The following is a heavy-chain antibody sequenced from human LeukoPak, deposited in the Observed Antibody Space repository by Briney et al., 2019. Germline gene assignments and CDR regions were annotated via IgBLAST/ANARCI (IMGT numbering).Heavy chain of an antibody. J-gene: IGHJ4*02. CDR2: IKQDGSEK. CDR1: GFTFSSYS. D-gene: IGHD6-13*01. V-gene: IGHV3-7*01. Sequence: GGSLRLSCAASGFTFSSYSMNWVRQAPGKGLEWVANIKQDGSEKYYVDSVKGRFTISRDNAKNSLFLQMSSLRAEDTAVYYCGSIGSSWYEDYCGQGTLVTVSS. CDR3: GSIGSSWYEDY.